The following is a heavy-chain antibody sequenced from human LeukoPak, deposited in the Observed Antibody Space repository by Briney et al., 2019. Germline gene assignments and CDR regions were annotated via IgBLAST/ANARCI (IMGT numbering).Heavy chain of an antibody. D-gene: IGHD3-10*01. CDR1: GFSFDDYA. Sequence: PGRSLRLSCAASGFSFDDYAMHWVRQAPGKGLEWVSGISWNSGSIGYADSVKGRFTISRDNAKNSLYLQMNSLRAEDTALYYCAKGRGAPYYYGMDVWGQGTTVTVSS. CDR3: AKGRGAPYYYGMDV. V-gene: IGHV3-9*01. CDR2: ISWNSGSI. J-gene: IGHJ6*02.